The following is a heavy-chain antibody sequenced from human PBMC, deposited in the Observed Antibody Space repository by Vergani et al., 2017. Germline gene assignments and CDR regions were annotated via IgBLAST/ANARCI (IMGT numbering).Heavy chain of an antibody. V-gene: IGHV4-39*01. D-gene: IGHD3-16*01. Sequence: QMQLQESGPGLVKASETLPLTCTVSGDSIISRSYYWGWIRQPPGKGLEWIGSIYNSGNGDSSSSLKSRVTISADTSKNQFSLRLPSVTAADTAVYYCASGKYYSDSTSHFRGRYFDVWGRGTLVTVPS. CDR3: ASGKYYSDSTSHFRGRYFDV. CDR1: GDSIISRSYY. CDR2: IYNSGNG. J-gene: IGHJ2*01.